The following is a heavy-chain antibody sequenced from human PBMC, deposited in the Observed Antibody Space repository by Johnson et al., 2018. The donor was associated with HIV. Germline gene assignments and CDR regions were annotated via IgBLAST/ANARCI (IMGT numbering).Heavy chain of an antibody. CDR1: GFTFSNFS. CDR3: AKGGGVDYDILTGYYGDAFDL. D-gene: IGHD3-9*01. CDR2: INTDGSAT. V-gene: IGHV3-74*02. J-gene: IGHJ3*01. Sequence: VQLVESGGGLVQPGGSLRLSCEVSGFTFSNFSMSWVRQAPGKGLVWVSRINTDGSATTYAVSVKGRFTISRDNSKNTVYLQMNTLRAEDTAVYYCAKGGGVDYDILTGYYGDAFDLWGQGTMVTVSS.